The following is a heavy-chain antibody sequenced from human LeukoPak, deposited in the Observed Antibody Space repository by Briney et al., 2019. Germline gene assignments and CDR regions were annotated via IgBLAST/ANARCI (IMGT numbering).Heavy chain of an antibody. CDR1: GFTFSDHS. D-gene: IGHD1-26*01. Sequence: QTGGSLRLSCAASGFTFSDHSMNWVRQAPGKGVEWVGRTRKKANGYVTEYAAAVKGRFTISRDDSQNLLLLQMNSLKTEDTALYYCARGRAGXGSXNVASYHAFDIWGQGTMVTV. CDR2: TRKKANGYVT. V-gene: IGHV3-72*01. CDR3: ARGRAGXGSXNVASYHAFDI. J-gene: IGHJ3*02.